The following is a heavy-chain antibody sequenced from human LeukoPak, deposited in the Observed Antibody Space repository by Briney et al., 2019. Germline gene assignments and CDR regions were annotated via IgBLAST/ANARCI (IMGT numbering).Heavy chain of an antibody. CDR2: IRYDGSNK. J-gene: IGHJ4*02. CDR3: AKDPPTDDLQRQLTGY. Sequence: PGGSLRLSCAASGFTFSSYGMHWVRQAPGKGLEWVAFIRYDGSNKYYADSVKGRFTISRDNSKNTLYLQMNSLRAEDTAVYYCAKDPPTDDLQRQLTGYWGQGTLVTVSS. V-gene: IGHV3-30*02. D-gene: IGHD6-25*01. CDR1: GFTFSSYG.